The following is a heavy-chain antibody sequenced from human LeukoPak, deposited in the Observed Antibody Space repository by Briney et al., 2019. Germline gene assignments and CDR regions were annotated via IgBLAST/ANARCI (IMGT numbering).Heavy chain of an antibody. D-gene: IGHD3-3*01. CDR3: ARDQYDTWSRRGNFDS. CDR1: GFTFGKYW. Sequence: GGSLRLSYVASGFTFGKYWMSWVRQAPGKGLEWVANIKLDGSEKNYVDSVKGRFIISRDNTKNSLYLQMNSLRVEDTAVFYCARDQYDTWSRRGNFDSWGQGTLVIVSS. V-gene: IGHV3-7*03. J-gene: IGHJ4*02. CDR2: IKLDGSEK.